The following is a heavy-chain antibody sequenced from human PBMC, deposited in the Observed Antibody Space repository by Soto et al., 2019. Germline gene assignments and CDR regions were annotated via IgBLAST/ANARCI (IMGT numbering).Heavy chain of an antibody. CDR2: INAYNGNT. Sequence: QVQLVQSGAEVKKPGASVKVSCKASGYTFTSYGISWVRQAPGQGLEWMGWINAYNGNTKHAQNLQSRVTMTTDTSTSTAYMELRSLRSDDTAVFYCARAPVAGTYVDYWGQGPLVTVSS. J-gene: IGHJ4*02. V-gene: IGHV1-18*01. D-gene: IGHD6-19*01. CDR3: ARAPVAGTYVDY. CDR1: GYTFTSYG.